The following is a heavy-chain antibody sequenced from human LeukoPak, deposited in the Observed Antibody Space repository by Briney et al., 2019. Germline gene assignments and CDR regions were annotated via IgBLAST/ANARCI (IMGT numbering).Heavy chain of an antibody. CDR2: INPSSGGT. CDR3: ARLRKLERAFDI. Sequence: GASVKVSCKASGYTFTGYYMHWVRQAPGQGLEWMGRINPSSGGTNYAQNFQGRVTLTGDPSISTAYMELSRLVSDDTAVYYCARLRKLERAFDIWGQGTMVTVSS. J-gene: IGHJ3*02. CDR1: GYTFTGYY. V-gene: IGHV1-2*06. D-gene: IGHD1-1*01.